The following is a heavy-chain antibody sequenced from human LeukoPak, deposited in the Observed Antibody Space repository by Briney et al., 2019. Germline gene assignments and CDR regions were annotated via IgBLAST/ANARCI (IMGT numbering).Heavy chain of an antibody. Sequence: LPGGSLRLSCAASGFTFSTYAMSWVRQAPGKGLEWVSAISGSGAGAYYADSVKGRFTISRDNSKNTLYLQMNSVRAEDTAVYYCAKDTGYCSSDTYSGSGCIGFDYWGQGTLVTVSS. CDR1: GFTFSTYA. CDR3: AKDTGYCSSDTYSGSGCIGFDY. J-gene: IGHJ4*02. D-gene: IGHD2-2*01. CDR2: ISGSGAGA. V-gene: IGHV3-23*01.